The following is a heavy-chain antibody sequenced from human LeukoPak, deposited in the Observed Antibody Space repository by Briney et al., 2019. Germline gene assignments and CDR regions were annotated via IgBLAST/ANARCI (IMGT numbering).Heavy chain of an antibody. CDR2: IRYDGSNK. Sequence: GGSLRLSCAASGFTFSSYSLNWVRQAPGKGLEWVAFIRYDGSNKYYADSVKGRFTISRDNSKNTLYLQMNSLRAEDTAVYYCAAAITMIVPSTDYWGQGTLVTVSS. CDR1: GFTFSSYS. CDR3: AAAITMIVPSTDY. V-gene: IGHV3-30*02. J-gene: IGHJ4*02. D-gene: IGHD3-22*01.